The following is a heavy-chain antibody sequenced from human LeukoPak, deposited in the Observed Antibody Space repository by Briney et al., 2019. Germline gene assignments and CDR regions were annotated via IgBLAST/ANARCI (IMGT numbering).Heavy chain of an antibody. D-gene: IGHD6-19*01. CDR1: GGSISSSSYY. CDR2: IYYSGST. J-gene: IGHJ4*02. V-gene: IGHV4-39*07. CDR3: ARDHSSRWKGVDY. Sequence: SETLSLTCTVSGGSISSSSYYWGWIRQPPGKGLEWIGSIYYSGSTYYNPSLKSRVTISVDTSKNQFSLKLSSVTAADTAVYYCARDHSSRWKGVDYWGQGTLVTVSS.